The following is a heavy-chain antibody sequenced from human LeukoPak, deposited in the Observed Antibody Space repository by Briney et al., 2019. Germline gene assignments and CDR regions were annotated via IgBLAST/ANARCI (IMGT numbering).Heavy chain of an antibody. CDR1: GFTVSSNY. V-gene: IGHV3-66*01. CDR3: ARATSPYYDFWSGYYTGRWYFDL. J-gene: IGHJ2*01. Sequence: GGSLRLSCAASGFTVSSNYMSWVRQAPGKGLEWVSVIYSGGSTYYADSVKGRFTISRDNSKNTLYLQMNSLRAEDTAVYYCARATSPYYDFWSGYYTGRWYFDLWSRGTLVTVSS. D-gene: IGHD3-3*01. CDR2: IYSGGST.